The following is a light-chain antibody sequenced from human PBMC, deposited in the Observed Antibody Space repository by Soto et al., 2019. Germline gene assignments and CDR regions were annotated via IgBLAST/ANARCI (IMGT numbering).Light chain of an antibody. CDR2: EVS. Sequence: QSVLTQPSSVSGSPGQSITISCTGTSTDVGGYNYVSWYQHHPDKAPKLVIYEVSNRPSGVSDRFSGSKSGNTASLTISGLQAEDESDYSCGSYTSANSPFVFGTVTKDT. V-gene: IGLV2-14*01. CDR3: GSYTSANSPFV. J-gene: IGLJ1*01. CDR1: STDVGGYNY.